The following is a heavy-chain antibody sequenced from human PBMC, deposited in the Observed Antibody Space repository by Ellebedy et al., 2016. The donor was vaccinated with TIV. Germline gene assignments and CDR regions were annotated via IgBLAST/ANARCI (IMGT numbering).Heavy chain of an antibody. D-gene: IGHD5-24*01. V-gene: IGHV3-23*01. CDR2: LHGSGRGI. J-gene: IGHJ3*01. CDR1: GFSFSSFA. Sequence: PGGSLRLSCAASGFSFSSFAMGWVRRTPGKGLEGVSGLHGSGRGIWYSDSVQGRFTISRDNSKNTLYLQMNSLRAEDTGIYYCVKDQIAGDGRWVFDLWGQGTMVTVSS. CDR3: VKDQIAGDGRWVFDL.